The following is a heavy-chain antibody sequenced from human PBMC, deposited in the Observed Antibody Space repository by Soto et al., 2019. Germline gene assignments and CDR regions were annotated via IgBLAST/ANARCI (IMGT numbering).Heavy chain of an antibody. J-gene: IGHJ6*02. CDR1: GFTATAHY. CDR2: IYSGGGK. CDR3: ARSDPAYAYGLNV. V-gene: IGHV3-53*01. D-gene: IGHD3-10*01. Sequence: GGSLRLSCAASGFTATAHYVAWVRQAPGRGLEWVSLIYSGGGKYYADSVKGRFTISRDTSEKTFYLQMNSLRSEDTAVYYCARSDPAYAYGLNVWGQGTTVTVSS.